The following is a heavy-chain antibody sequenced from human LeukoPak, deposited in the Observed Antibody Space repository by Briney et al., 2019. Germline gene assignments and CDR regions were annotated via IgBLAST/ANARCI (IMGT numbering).Heavy chain of an antibody. J-gene: IGHJ4*02. V-gene: IGHV1-69*04. D-gene: IGHD3-22*01. CDR1: GYTFTGYY. Sequence: ASVKVSCKASGYTFTGYYMHWVRQAPGQGLEWMGRIIPILGIANYAQKFQGRVTITADKSTSTAYMELSSLRSEDTAVYYCARERYYYDSSGYHYFDYWGQGTLVTVSS. CDR3: ARERYYYDSSGYHYFDY. CDR2: IIPILGIA.